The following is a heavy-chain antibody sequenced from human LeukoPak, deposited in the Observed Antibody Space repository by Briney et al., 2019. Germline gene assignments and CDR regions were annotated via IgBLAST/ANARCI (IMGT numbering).Heavy chain of an antibody. CDR1: GHTFTGYY. J-gene: IGHJ4*02. CDR3: ARKEGDYYGSGSYYGY. Sequence: GASVKVSCKASGHTFTGYYMHWVRQAPGQGLEWMGRINPNSGGTDYAQKFQGRVTMTRDTSISTAYMELSRLRSDDTAVYYCARKEGDYYGSGSYYGYWGQGTLVTVSS. CDR2: INPNSGGT. D-gene: IGHD3-10*01. V-gene: IGHV1-2*06.